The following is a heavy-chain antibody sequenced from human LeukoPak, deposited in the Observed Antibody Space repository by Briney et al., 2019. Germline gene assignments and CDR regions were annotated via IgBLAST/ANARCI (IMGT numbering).Heavy chain of an antibody. V-gene: IGHV3-74*01. CDR2: INGDGSST. CDR1: GFIFNNYW. D-gene: IGHD6-19*01. J-gene: IGHJ4*02. CDR3: TRQWHTPSDY. Sequence: GSLRLSCAASGFIFNNYWMHWVRQTPGEGPLWLSRINGDGSSTSYANSVQGRFIISRDNAKNTLYLQMNSLRAEDTAVYYCTRQWHTPSDYWGQGTLVTVSS.